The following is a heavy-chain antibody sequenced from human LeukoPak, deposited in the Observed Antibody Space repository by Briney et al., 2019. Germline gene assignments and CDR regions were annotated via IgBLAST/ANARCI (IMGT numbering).Heavy chain of an antibody. CDR1: GYTFTGYY. D-gene: IGHD4-17*01. V-gene: IGHV1-2*02. Sequence: GASVKVSCKASGYTFTGYYMHWVRQAPGQGLEWMGWINPNSGGTNYAQKFQGRVTMTRDTSISTAYMELSRLRSDDTAVYYCARVQSRGTTVTTWDYWGQGTLVTVSS. J-gene: IGHJ4*02. CDR3: ARVQSRGTTVTTWDY. CDR2: INPNSGGT.